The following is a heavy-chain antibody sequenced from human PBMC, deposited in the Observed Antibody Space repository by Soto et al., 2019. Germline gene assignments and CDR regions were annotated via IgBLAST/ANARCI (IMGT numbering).Heavy chain of an antibody. Sequence: SETLSLTCTVSGGSISSYYWSWIRQPPGKGLEWIGYIYYSENTYYNPSLKSRVTISVDTSKNQFSLKLSSVTAADTAVYYCARHEGYCSGGSCYISTVDYWGQGTLVTVSS. CDR3: ARHEGYCSGGSCYISTVDY. V-gene: IGHV4-59*08. D-gene: IGHD2-15*01. CDR1: GGSISSYY. J-gene: IGHJ4*02. CDR2: IYYSENT.